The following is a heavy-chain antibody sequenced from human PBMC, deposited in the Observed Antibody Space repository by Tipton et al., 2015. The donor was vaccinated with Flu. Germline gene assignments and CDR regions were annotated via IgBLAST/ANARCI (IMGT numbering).Heavy chain of an antibody. CDR3: VRDQTWAFDI. J-gene: IGHJ3*02. CDR2: IRHHGNEK. CDR1: GFTFTAYG. V-gene: IGHV3-30*02. Sequence: SLRLSCAASGFTFTAYGMHWVRQAPGTGLEWVAYIRHHGNEKYHADFVKGRFTISRDNFNNMVYLQMSSLRTADTAVYYCVRDQTWAFDIWGQGTMVTVSS.